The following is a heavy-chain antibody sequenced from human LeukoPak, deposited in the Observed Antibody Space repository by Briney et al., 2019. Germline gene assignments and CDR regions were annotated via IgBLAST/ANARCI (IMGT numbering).Heavy chain of an antibody. V-gene: IGHV4-59*08. Sequence: SETLSLTCAVSGGSISNYCWSWIRQPPGQALEWIGYIYYSGSTNYNPSLKSRVTISVDTSKNQFSLKLSSVTAADTAVYYCARLVAGTGEYNFDYWGQGTLVTVSS. CDR2: IYYSGST. J-gene: IGHJ4*02. CDR1: GGSISNYC. CDR3: ARLVAGTGEYNFDY. D-gene: IGHD6-19*01.